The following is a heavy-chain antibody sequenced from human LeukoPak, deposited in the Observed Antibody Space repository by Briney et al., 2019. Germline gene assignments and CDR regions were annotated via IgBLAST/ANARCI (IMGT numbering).Heavy chain of an antibody. J-gene: IGHJ4*02. D-gene: IGHD6-19*01. CDR3: AKHGSGWSFDY. CDR1: SASISSYY. CDR2: IQNTGGT. V-gene: IGHV4-59*01. Sequence: SETLSLPCTVSSASISSYYWVWIRQPPGKGLEWIGYIQNTGGTNYNPSLKSRVRISKDTSKNQFSLKVSSVTAADTAVYYCAKHGSGWSFDYCGQGTLVTVSS.